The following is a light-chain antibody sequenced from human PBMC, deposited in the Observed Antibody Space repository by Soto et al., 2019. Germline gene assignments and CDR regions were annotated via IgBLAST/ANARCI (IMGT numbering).Light chain of an antibody. Sequence: EIVLTQSPATLSLSPGERATLSCRASQSVSSYLAWYQQKPGQAPRLLIYDASNRATGIPARFSGSGSGTDFTLTISSLEPEDFAVYYCQQRYNWGVAFGPGTKVDI. CDR2: DAS. J-gene: IGKJ3*01. V-gene: IGKV3-11*01. CDR3: QQRYNWGVA. CDR1: QSVSSY.